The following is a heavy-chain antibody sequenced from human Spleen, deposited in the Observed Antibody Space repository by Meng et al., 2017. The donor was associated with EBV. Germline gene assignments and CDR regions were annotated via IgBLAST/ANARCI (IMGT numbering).Heavy chain of an antibody. Sequence: VELEDAGPGQVTPSGTLSLICTVSGGSISTSNWWSWVRQSPEKGLEWIGEVFRTGDTNYNPSLKSRVTILIDKSKNQFSLKLNSVTAADTAIYFCASDGISRYFDNWGPGTLVTVSS. CDR3: ASDGISRYFDN. CDR2: VFRTGDT. J-gene: IGHJ4*02. D-gene: IGHD1-1*01. V-gene: IGHV4-4*02. CDR1: GGSISTSNW.